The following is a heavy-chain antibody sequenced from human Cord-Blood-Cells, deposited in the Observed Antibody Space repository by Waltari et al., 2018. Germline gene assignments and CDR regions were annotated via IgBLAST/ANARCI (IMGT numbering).Heavy chain of an antibody. Sequence: QLQLQESGPGLVKPSETLSLTCTVSGGSISSSSYYWGWIHQPPGKGLEWIGSIYYRGSTYYNPSLKSRVTISVDTSKNQFSLKLSSVTAADTAVYYCARPLNYYDSSGYYYYWGQGTLVTVSS. CDR3: ARPLNYYDSSGYYYY. J-gene: IGHJ4*02. CDR2: IYYRGST. D-gene: IGHD3-22*01. CDR1: GGSISSSSYY. V-gene: IGHV4-39*01.